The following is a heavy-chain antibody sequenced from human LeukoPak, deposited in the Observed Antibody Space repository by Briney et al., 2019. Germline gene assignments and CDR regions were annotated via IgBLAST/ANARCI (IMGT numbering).Heavy chain of an antibody. V-gene: IGHV3-23*01. Sequence: PGGSLRLSCAASGFTFSDYNMNWVRQAPGKGPEWVSYISSSGGTTYYADSVKGRFTISRDNSKKMLYLQMNSLRAEDTAVYYCAKWSFSEIWGQGTMVTVSS. J-gene: IGHJ3*02. CDR2: ISSSGGTT. D-gene: IGHD3-10*01. CDR1: GFTFSDYN. CDR3: AKWSFSEI.